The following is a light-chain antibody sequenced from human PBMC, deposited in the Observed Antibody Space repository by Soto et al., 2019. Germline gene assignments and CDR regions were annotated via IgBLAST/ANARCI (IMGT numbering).Light chain of an antibody. CDR3: QQYFSTPIT. Sequence: DIVMTQSPDSLAVSLGERTTINCKSSQSVLYSSDNKNYLAWYQQKPGQPPKLLFFWASTRESGVPDRFSGSGSGTDFTLTISSLQADDVAVYYCQQYFSTPITFGQGTRLEIK. CDR1: QSVLYSSDNKNY. CDR2: WAS. V-gene: IGKV4-1*01. J-gene: IGKJ5*01.